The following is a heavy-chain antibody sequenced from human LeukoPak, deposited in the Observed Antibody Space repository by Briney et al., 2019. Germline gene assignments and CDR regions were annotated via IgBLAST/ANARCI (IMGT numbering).Heavy chain of an antibody. J-gene: IGHJ6*02. CDR3: ARAYFYCSSTSCYAPYGMDV. Sequence: ASVKVSCKASGYTFTSYDINWVRQATGQGLEWMGWMNPNSGNTGYAQKFQGRVTMTRSTSISTAYMELSSLRSEDTAVYYCARAYFYCSSTSCYAPYGMDVWGQGTTVTVSS. CDR2: MNPNSGNT. CDR1: GYTFTSYD. V-gene: IGHV1-8*01. D-gene: IGHD2-2*01.